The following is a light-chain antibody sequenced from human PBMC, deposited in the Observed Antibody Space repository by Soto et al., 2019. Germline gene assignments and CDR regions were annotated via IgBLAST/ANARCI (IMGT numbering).Light chain of an antibody. Sequence: DIQXTHVQQPHPALVGYRVTSTCRATKSIRSYLNWYQQKPGKAXKXXXYAAPSLQSGVQSTLRGSGSRTDFNLNIRRLQPEDFETYYCHQSDSNPTTFGQGIRMEI. V-gene: IGKV1-39*01. CDR1: KSIRSY. CDR3: HQSDSNPTT. CDR2: AAP. J-gene: IGKJ5*01.